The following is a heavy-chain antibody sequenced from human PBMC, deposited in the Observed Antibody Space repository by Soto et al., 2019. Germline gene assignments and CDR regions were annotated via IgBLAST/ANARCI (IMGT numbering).Heavy chain of an antibody. Sequence: QITLKESGPTLVKPTQTLTLTCTFSGFSFSINGVAVGWIRQPPGQALEWLALIYWDDDQRYNPSLKNRLTITKYTSRNQVVLTITTMDPLDTATYYCAHKRDVSRGFKSWGQGTLVTVSS. CDR2: IYWDDDQ. CDR3: AHKRDVSRGFKS. J-gene: IGHJ5*02. CDR1: GFSFSINGVA. V-gene: IGHV2-5*02.